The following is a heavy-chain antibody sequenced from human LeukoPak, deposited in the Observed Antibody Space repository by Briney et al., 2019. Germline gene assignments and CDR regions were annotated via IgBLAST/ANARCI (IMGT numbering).Heavy chain of an antibody. D-gene: IGHD2-2*01. J-gene: IGHJ4*02. CDR1: GFTFSSYA. Sequence: GGTLRLSCAASGFTFSSYAMNWVRQAPGKGLEWVSTISASGSSTYYFVKGRFTISRDNSKNTLYLQMNSLRAEDTAVYYCAKGYCSSANCKESFFDYWGQGTLVTVSS. V-gene: IGHV3-23*01. CDR3: AKGYCSSANCKESFFDY. CDR2: ISASGSST.